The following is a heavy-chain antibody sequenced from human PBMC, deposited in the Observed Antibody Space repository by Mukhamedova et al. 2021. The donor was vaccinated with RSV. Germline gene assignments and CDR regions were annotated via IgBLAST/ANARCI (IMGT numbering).Heavy chain of an antibody. CDR3: ARDKHGMVRGVQRWFDP. V-gene: IGHV1-69*10. D-gene: IGHD3-10*01. CDR2: IIPILGIA. Sequence: GIIPILGIANYAQKFQGRVTITADESTSTAYMELSSLRSEDTAVYYCARDKHGMVRGVQRWFDPWGQGTLVTVSS. J-gene: IGHJ5*02.